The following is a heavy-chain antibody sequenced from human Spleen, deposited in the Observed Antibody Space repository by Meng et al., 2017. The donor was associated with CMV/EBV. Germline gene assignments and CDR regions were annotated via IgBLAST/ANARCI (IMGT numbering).Heavy chain of an antibody. CDR3: ARDRDYYDSSGYLGD. Sequence: ASVKVSCKPYGYIFTGYYIHWVRQAPGQGLEWMGWINPNSGGTNYAQKFQGRVTMTRDTSISTAYMELSRLRSDDTAVYYCARDRDYYDSSGYLGDWGQGTLVTVSS. CDR1: GYIFTGYY. CDR2: INPNSGGT. D-gene: IGHD3-22*01. V-gene: IGHV1-2*02. J-gene: IGHJ4*02.